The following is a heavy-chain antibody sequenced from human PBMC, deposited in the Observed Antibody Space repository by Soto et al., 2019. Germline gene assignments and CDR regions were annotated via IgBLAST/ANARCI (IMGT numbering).Heavy chain of an antibody. D-gene: IGHD3-22*01. J-gene: IGHJ4*02. V-gene: IGHV1-18*01. CDR2: ISAYNGNT. Sequence: ASVKVSCKASGYTFTSYGISWVRQAPGQGLEWMGWISAYNGNTNYAQKLQGRVTMTTDTSTSTAYMELRSLRSDDTAVYYCARDPRYYDSSGYSMDYFDYWGQGTLVTVSS. CDR3: ARDPRYYDSSGYSMDYFDY. CDR1: GYTFTSYG.